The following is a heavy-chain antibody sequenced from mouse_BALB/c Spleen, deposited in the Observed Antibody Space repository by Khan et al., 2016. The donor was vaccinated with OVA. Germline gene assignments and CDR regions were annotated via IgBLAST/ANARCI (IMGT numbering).Heavy chain of an antibody. CDR3: ARGRAAYYRNDGGAMEY. J-gene: IGHJ4*01. V-gene: IGHV9-4*02. Sequence: QVQLKQSGPELKKPGETVRISCKASGYTFTTAGIQWVQQMPGKGLKWIGWINTHSGVPKYAEDFKGRFAFSLEISVNTAYLQITNLTNEDTATXFCARGRAAYYRNDGGAMEYWGQGTSVTVSS. CDR2: INTHSGVP. D-gene: IGHD2-14*01. CDR1: GYTFTTAG.